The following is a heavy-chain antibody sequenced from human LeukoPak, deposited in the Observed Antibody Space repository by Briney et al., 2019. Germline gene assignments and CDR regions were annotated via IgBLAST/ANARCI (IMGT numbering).Heavy chain of an antibody. CDR3: ARGRDSGGRPPYYYYYGMDV. Sequence: SETLSLTCAVYGGSFSGYYWSWIRQPPGKGLEWIGEINHSGSTNYNPSLKRRVTISVDTSKNQFSLKLSSVTAADTAVYYCARGRDSGGRPPYYYYYGMDVWGKGTTVTVSS. CDR1: GGSFSGYY. J-gene: IGHJ6*04. D-gene: IGHD2-15*01. V-gene: IGHV4-34*01. CDR2: INHSGST.